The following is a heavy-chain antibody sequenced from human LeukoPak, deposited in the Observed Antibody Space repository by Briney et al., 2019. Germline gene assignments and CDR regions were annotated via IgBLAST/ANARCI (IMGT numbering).Heavy chain of an antibody. CDR3: ATYSTSSRAGFEY. V-gene: IGHV3-23*01. Sequence: PGGSLRLSCAASGFTFSNSGMSWVRQAPGKGLEWVSAITASGDSTFYADSMKGRFTISRDNSKNSLYLQMNSLRAEDTAVYYCATYSTSSRAGFEYWGQGTLVTVSS. J-gene: IGHJ4*02. CDR2: ITASGDST. D-gene: IGHD6-6*01. CDR1: GFTFSNSG.